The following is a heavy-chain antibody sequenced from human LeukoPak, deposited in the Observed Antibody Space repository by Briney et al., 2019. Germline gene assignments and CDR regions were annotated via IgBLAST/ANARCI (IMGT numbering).Heavy chain of an antibody. Sequence: GGSLRLSCAASGFTFSSYDMHWARQAPGKGLEWVAVISYDGSNKYYADSVKGRFTISRDNSKNTLYLQMNSLRAEDTAVYYCAKGGHWGVLNYYDSSGYFHYWGQGTLVTVSS. CDR2: ISYDGSNK. J-gene: IGHJ4*02. V-gene: IGHV3-30*18. CDR1: GFTFSSYD. CDR3: AKGGHWGVLNYYDSSGYFHY. D-gene: IGHD3-22*01.